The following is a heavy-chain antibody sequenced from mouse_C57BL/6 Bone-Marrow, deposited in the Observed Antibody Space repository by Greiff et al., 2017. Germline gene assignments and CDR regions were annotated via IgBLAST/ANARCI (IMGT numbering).Heavy chain of an antibody. Sequence: LQGVESGAELVRPGASVKLSCKASGYTFTDYYINWVKQRPGQGLEWIARIYPGSGNTYYNEKFKGKATLTAEKSSITAYMQLSSLTSEDSAVYFCARSDYGSRYGFAWFADWGQGTLVTVSA. CDR1: GYTFTDYY. V-gene: IGHV1-76*01. D-gene: IGHD1-1*01. CDR2: IYPGSGNT. CDR3: ARSDYGSRYGFAWFAD. J-gene: IGHJ3*01.